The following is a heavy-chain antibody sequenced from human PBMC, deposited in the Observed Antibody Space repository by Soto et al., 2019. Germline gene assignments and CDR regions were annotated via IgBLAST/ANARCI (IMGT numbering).Heavy chain of an antibody. CDR3: ARDREYYYDSSGNYYYHYGLDV. D-gene: IGHD3-22*01. CDR1: GYTFTSYY. V-gene: IGHV1-18*04. Sequence: ASVKVSCKASGYTFTSYYMHWVRQAPGQGLEWMGWISGYNGNTKYAQKFQGRVTMTTDTPTNTAYMELRSLRSDDTAVYYCARDREYYYDSSGNYYYHYGLDVWGQGTTVTVSS. CDR2: ISGYNGNT. J-gene: IGHJ6*02.